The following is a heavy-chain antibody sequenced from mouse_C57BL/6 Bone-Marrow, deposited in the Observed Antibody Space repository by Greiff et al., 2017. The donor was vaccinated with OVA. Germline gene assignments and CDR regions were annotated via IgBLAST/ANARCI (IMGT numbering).Heavy chain of an antibody. D-gene: IGHD1-1*01. Sequence: EVQLLESGAGLVKPGASLTLSCAASGYTFTDYGMHWVRQTPVKGLEWVAYISRDSSATDYAHTVKGRVNMTGDKSKSTLYMQIRSLRSEDTAVYYCARPDYGNAYAMDYWGQGTTLTVSS. CDR2: ISRDSSAT. CDR3: ARPDYGNAYAMDY. J-gene: IGHJ4*01. V-gene: IGHV5-17*03. CDR1: GYTFTDYG.